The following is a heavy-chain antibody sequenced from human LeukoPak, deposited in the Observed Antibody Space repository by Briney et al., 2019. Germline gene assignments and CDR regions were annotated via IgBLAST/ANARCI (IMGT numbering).Heavy chain of an antibody. J-gene: IGHJ4*02. V-gene: IGHV4-34*01. Sequence: PSETLPLTCAVYGGSFSGYYWSWIRQPPGKGLEWIGEINHSGSTNYNPSLKSRVTISVDTSKNQFSLKLSSVTAADTAVYYCARGRVGRIQYYYGSGSYATHFDYWGQGTLVTVSS. CDR1: GGSFSGYY. CDR2: INHSGST. CDR3: ARGRVGRIQYYYGSGSYATHFDY. D-gene: IGHD3-10*01.